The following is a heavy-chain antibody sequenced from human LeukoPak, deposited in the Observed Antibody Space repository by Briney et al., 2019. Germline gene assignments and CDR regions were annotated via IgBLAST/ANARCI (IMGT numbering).Heavy chain of an antibody. Sequence: GGSLRLSCAASGFTFSIYAMSWVRRAPGKGLEWASAISGSGGSTYYADSVKGRFTISRDNSKNTLYLQMNSLRAEDTAVYYCAKGHSSGYYFDAFDIWGQGTMVAVSS. CDR1: GFTFSIYA. CDR3: AKGHSSGYYFDAFDI. CDR2: ISGSGGST. D-gene: IGHD3-22*01. V-gene: IGHV3-23*01. J-gene: IGHJ3*02.